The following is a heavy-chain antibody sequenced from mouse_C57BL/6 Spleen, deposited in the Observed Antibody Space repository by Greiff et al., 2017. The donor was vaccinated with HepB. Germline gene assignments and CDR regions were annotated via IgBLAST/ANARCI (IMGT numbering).Heavy chain of an antibody. J-gene: IGHJ4*01. CDR3: ARYGSNYDVYAMDY. CDR1: GYTFTSYW. Sequence: QVQLKQPGAELVKPGASVKLSCKASGYTFTSYWMHWVKQRPGRGLEWIGRIDPNSGGTKYNEKFKSKATLTVDKPSSTAYMQLSSLTSEDSAVYYCARYGSNYDVYAMDYWGQGTSVTVSS. D-gene: IGHD1-1*01. CDR2: IDPNSGGT. V-gene: IGHV1-72*01.